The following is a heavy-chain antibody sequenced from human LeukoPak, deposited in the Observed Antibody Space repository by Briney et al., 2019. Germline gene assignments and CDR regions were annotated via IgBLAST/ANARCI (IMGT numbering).Heavy chain of an antibody. Sequence: GGSLRLSCAASGFIFSSYGMHWVRQAPGKGLEWVAVISYDGSNKYYADSVKGRFTIFRDNSKNTLYLQMNSLRAEDTAMYYCAKYGYSSSWQHNNWFDPWGQGTLVTVSS. CDR1: GFIFSSYG. J-gene: IGHJ5*02. D-gene: IGHD6-13*01. V-gene: IGHV3-30*18. CDR3: AKYGYSSSWQHNNWFDP. CDR2: ISYDGSNK.